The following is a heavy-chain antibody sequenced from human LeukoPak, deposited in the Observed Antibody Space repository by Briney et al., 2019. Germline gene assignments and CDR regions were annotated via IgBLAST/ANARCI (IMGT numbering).Heavy chain of an antibody. CDR1: GFTFSSYG. CDR2: ISYDGSNK. Sequence: PGGSLRLSCSASGFTFSSYGMHWVRQAPGKGLEWVALISYDGSNKYYADSVKGRFTISRDSSKNTLYLQMSSLRPEDTAVYYCARHADYYDSSGYYYGLGIDYWGQGTLVTVSS. D-gene: IGHD3-22*01. CDR3: ARHADYYDSSGYYYGLGIDY. V-gene: IGHV3-30*03. J-gene: IGHJ4*02.